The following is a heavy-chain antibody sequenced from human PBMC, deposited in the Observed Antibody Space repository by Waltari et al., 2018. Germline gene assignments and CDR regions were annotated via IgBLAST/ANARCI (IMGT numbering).Heavy chain of an antibody. CDR3: AKGPAARTNWFDP. D-gene: IGHD2-2*01. J-gene: IGHJ5*02. Sequence: EVQLLESGGGLVQPGGSLRLSCAASGFTFSSYDMSWVCQAPGKGLEWVSVIGSSGRNTYYADSVKGRFTISRDDSKNTLYLQMNSLRAEDTAVYYCAKGPAARTNWFDPWGQGTLVTVSS. CDR2: IGSSGRNT. CDR1: GFTFSSYD. V-gene: IGHV3-23*01.